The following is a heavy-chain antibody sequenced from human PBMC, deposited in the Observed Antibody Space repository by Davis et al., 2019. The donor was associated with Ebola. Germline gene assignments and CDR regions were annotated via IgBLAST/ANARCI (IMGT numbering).Heavy chain of an antibody. V-gene: IGHV1-46*01. CDR2: INPSGGST. J-gene: IGHJ6*03. Sequence: ASVKVSCKASGYTFTSYYMHWVRQAPGQGLEWMGIINPSGGSTSYAQKFQGRVTMTRDTSTSTVYMELSSLRSEDTAVYYCARSDIVVVQGYYYYYMDVWGKGTTVTVSS. CDR1: GYTFTSYY. CDR3: ARSDIVVVQGYYYYYMDV. D-gene: IGHD2-2*01.